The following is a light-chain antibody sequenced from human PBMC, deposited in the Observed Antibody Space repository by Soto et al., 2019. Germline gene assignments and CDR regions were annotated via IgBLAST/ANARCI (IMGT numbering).Light chain of an antibody. CDR3: AAWDDSLNGRV. J-gene: IGLJ3*02. V-gene: IGLV1-44*01. CDR2: SNN. Sequence: QSVLTQPPSASGTPGQRVTISCSGSSSNIGSNTVNWYQQLPGTAPKLLIYSNNQRPSGVPDRFSGSKSGTSASLAISGLQGEDEGDCYCAAWDDSLNGRVFGGGTKVTVL. CDR1: SSNIGSNT.